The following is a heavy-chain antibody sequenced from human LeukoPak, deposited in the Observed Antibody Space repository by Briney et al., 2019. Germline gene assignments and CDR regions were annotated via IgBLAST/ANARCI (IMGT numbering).Heavy chain of an antibody. J-gene: IGHJ3*02. CDR3: AKYLAHSSGWLLDAFDI. CDR1: GFTVSSNY. D-gene: IGHD6-19*01. CDR2: TYGGGST. Sequence: GGSLRLSCAASGFTVSSNYMSWVRQAPGKGLEWVSITYGGGSTDFAHSVKGRFTISRDNSKNTLYVQMNSLRAEDTAVYYCAKYLAHSSGWLLDAFDIWGQGTMVTVSS. V-gene: IGHV3-66*01.